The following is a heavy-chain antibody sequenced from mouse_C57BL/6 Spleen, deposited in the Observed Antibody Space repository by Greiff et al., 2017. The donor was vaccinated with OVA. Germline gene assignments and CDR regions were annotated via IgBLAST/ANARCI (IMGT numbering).Heavy chain of an antibody. J-gene: IGHJ2*01. Sequence: EVQLQQSGPVLVKPGASVKMSCKASGYTFTNYYMNWVKQSHGKSLEWIGVINPYNGGTSYNQKFKGKATLTVDKSSSTAYMELNSLTSEDSAVDYCARNLVLYYFDYWGQGTTRTVSA. D-gene: IGHD2-10*02. CDR3: ARNLVLYYFDY. CDR1: GYTFTNYY. CDR2: INPYNGGT. V-gene: IGHV1-19*01.